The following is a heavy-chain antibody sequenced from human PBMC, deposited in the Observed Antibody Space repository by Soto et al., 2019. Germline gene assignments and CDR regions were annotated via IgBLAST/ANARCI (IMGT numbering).Heavy chain of an antibody. CDR3: ARVEMATTTDPSFDY. CDR2: ISYDGSNK. D-gene: IGHD5-12*01. Sequence: QVQLVESGGGVVQPGRSLRLSCAASGFTFSSYAMHWVRQAPGKGLEWVAVISYDGSNKYYADSVKGRFTISRDNSKNTPYLQMNSLRAEDTAVYYCARVEMATTTDPSFDYWGQGTLVTVSS. V-gene: IGHV3-30-3*01. CDR1: GFTFSSYA. J-gene: IGHJ4*02.